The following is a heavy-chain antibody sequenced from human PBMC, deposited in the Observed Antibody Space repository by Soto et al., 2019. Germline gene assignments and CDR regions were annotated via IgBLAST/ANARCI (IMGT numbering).Heavy chain of an antibody. CDR3: APWFGAFDY. D-gene: IGHD3-10*01. J-gene: IGHJ4*02. CDR1: GFTFSSYG. Sequence: QVQLVESGGGVVQPGRSLRLSCAASGFTFSSYGMHWVRQAPGKGLEWVAVISYDGRNKYYADSVKGRFTISRDNSKNKLYMQMNSMRAEDTGVYSCAPWFGAFDYWGQGTLVTVSS. CDR2: ISYDGRNK. V-gene: IGHV3-30*03.